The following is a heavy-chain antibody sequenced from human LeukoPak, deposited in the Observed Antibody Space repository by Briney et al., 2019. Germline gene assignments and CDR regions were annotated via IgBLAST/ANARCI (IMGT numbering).Heavy chain of an antibody. D-gene: IGHD3-3*01. CDR2: IYSSGST. Sequence: SETLSLTCAVYGGSFSGYYWSWIRQHPGKGLEWIGYIYSSGSTYYYPSLKSRVTISVDTSKNQFSLKLSSVTAADTAVYYCARSFLAPPYYFDYWGQGTLVTVSS. CDR3: ARSFLAPPYYFDY. V-gene: IGHV4-31*11. CDR1: GGSFSGYY. J-gene: IGHJ4*02.